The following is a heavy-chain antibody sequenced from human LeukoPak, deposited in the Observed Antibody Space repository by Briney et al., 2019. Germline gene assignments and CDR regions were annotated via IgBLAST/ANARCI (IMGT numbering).Heavy chain of an antibody. CDR3: AKASQWFGELLFGGWFDP. D-gene: IGHD3-10*01. J-gene: IGHJ5*02. Sequence: GGSLRLSCAASGFTFSSYAMSWVRQAPGKGLEWVSAISGSGGSTYYADSVKGRFTIPRDNSKNTLYLQMNSLRAEDTAVYYCAKASQWFGELLFGGWFDPWGQGTLVTVSS. CDR2: ISGSGGST. CDR1: GFTFSSYA. V-gene: IGHV3-23*01.